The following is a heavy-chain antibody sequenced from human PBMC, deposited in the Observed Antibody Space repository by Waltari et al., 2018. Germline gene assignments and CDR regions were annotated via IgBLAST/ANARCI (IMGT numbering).Heavy chain of an antibody. CDR1: GFTFSRFW. V-gene: IGHV3-74*01. CDR3: ARDLGLAGFIQY. Sequence: EVQLVESGGNLVQPGESLRLSCAASGFTFSRFWMHWVSQGPGKGLGWGSRINRDGTRKGYADSVKGRFTISRDNAKNTLYLQMNILRAEDTAVYYCARDLGLAGFIQYWGQGTLVTVSS. CDR2: INRDGTRK. J-gene: IGHJ4*02. D-gene: IGHD3-16*01.